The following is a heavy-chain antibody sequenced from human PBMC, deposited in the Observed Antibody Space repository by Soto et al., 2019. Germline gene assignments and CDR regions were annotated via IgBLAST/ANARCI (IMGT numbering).Heavy chain of an antibody. CDR2: ISDTGSG. CDR1: GGSVSSGSYY. Sequence: QVQLQESGPGLVKPSETLAVTCTVSGGSVSSGSYYWSWIRQPPGKGLEWVGCISDTGSGDYKPSLKSRVTISVHTSNRQFSLRLNSVTAADTAVYYCARAHSGYDPLGMDVWGQGTTVTVSS. D-gene: IGHD5-12*01. V-gene: IGHV4-61*01. J-gene: IGHJ6*02. CDR3: ARAHSGYDPLGMDV.